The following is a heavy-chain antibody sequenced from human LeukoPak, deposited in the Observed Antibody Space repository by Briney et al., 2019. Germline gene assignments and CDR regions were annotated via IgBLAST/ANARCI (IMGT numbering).Heavy chain of an antibody. CDR2: IIPILGIA. CDR1: GGTFSSYA. J-gene: IGHJ3*02. D-gene: IGHD6-13*01. V-gene: IGHV1-69*04. CDR3: ARDFHEGGAAALHPTPFDI. Sequence: SVKVSFKASGGTFSSYAISWVRQAPGQGLEWMGRIIPILGIANYAQKFQGRVTITADKSTSTAYMELSSLRSEDTAVYYCARDFHEGGAAALHPTPFDIWGQGTMVTVSS.